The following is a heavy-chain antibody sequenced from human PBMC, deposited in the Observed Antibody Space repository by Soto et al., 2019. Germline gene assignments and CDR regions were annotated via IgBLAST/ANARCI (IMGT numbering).Heavy chain of an antibody. J-gene: IGHJ4*02. CDR1: GYTFTLFG. D-gene: IGHD2-2*02. CDR2: ISPYNGDT. CDR3: ARGGQYRYFDY. Sequence: QVQLVQSGAEVKKPGASVKVSCTTSGYTFTLFGITWVRQAPGQGLEWMGWISPYNGDTKSAEKLEGRGTLTIDTSTDTAYMELTSLTSDDTAEYYCARGGQYRYFDYWGQGTLVTVSS. V-gene: IGHV1-18*01.